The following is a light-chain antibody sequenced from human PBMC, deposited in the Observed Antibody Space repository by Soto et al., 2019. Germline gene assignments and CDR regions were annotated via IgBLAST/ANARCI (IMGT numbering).Light chain of an antibody. J-gene: IGLJ2*01. CDR1: SSDVGGYNY. CDR3: SSYTSSSTLV. V-gene: IGLV2-14*01. CDR2: DVS. Sequence: QSALTQPASVSGSPGQSITISCTGTSSDVGGYNYVSWYQQHPGKAPKVMIYDVSNRPSGVSNRFSGSKSGNTASLTISGLQAADEADYYCSSYTSSSTLVFGGGTKLTVL.